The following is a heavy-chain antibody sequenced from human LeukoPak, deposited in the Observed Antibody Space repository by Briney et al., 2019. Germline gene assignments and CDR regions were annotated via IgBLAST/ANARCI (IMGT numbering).Heavy chain of an antibody. CDR2: IYYSGST. D-gene: IGHD6-19*01. J-gene: IGHJ6*02. Sequence: PSETLSLTCTVSGGSISSYYWSWIRQPPGKGLEWIGYIYYSGSTSYNPFLKSRVTISVDTSKNQFSLKLSSVTAADTAVYYCAGGYSSGWYPPFYYYYGMDVWGQGTTVTVSS. CDR1: GGSISSYY. CDR3: AGGYSSGWYPPFYYYYGMDV. V-gene: IGHV4-59*01.